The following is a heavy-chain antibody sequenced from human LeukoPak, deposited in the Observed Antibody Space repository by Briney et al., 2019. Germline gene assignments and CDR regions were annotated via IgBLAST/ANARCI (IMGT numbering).Heavy chain of an antibody. CDR2: ISSSGSTI. V-gene: IGHV3-48*04. Sequence: GGSLRLSCAASGFSVSSNYMNWVRQAPGKGLEWVSYISSSGSTIYYADSVKGRFTISRDNAKNSLYLQMNSLRAEDTAVYYCARANIVVVPAAMGNDIWGQGTMVTVSS. CDR1: GFSVSSNY. J-gene: IGHJ3*02. CDR3: ARANIVVVPAAMGNDI. D-gene: IGHD2-2*01.